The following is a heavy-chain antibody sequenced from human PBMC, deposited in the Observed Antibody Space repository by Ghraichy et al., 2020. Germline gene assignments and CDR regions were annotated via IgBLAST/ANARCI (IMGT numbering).Heavy chain of an antibody. Sequence: SETLSLTCTVSGGSISSGGYYWSWIRQHPGKGLEWIGYIYYSGSTYYNPSLKSRVTISVDTSKNQFSLKLSSVTATDTAVYYCARGQVLVAAAGTVTHRQIDYWGQGTLVTVSS. CDR3: ARGQVLVAAAGTVTHRQIDY. D-gene: IGHD6-13*01. CDR1: GGSISSGGYY. CDR2: IYYSGST. J-gene: IGHJ4*02. V-gene: IGHV4-31*03.